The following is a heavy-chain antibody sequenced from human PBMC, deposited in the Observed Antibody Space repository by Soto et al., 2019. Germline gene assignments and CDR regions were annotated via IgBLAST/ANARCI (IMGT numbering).Heavy chain of an antibody. CDR1: GFTFSSYW. Sequence: GGSLRLSCAASGFTFSSYWMSWVRQAPGKGLEWVANIKQDGSEKYYVDSVKGRFTISRDNAKNSLYLQMNSLRAEDTAFYYCARDHRWGYQYGDYGDSWGHGTLVTVSS. CDR2: IKQDGSEK. D-gene: IGHD4-17*01. J-gene: IGHJ5*01. V-gene: IGHV3-7*05. CDR3: ARDHRWGYQYGDYGDS.